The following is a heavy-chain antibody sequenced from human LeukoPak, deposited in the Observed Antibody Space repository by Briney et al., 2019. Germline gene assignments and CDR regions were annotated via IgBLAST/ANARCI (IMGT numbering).Heavy chain of an antibody. CDR1: GYTFTSYG. CDR3: ARDDIVVVPAAIRGKFDP. D-gene: IGHD2-2*02. Sequence: ASVKVPCKASGYTFTSYGISWVRQAPGQGLEWMGWISAYNGNTNYAQKLQGRVTMTTDTSTSTAYMELRSLRSDDTAVYYCARDDIVVVPAAIRGKFDPWGQGTLVTVSS. V-gene: IGHV1-18*01. CDR2: ISAYNGNT. J-gene: IGHJ5*02.